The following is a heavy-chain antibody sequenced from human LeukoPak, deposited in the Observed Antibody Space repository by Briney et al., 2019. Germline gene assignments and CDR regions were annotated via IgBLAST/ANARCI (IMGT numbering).Heavy chain of an antibody. CDR1: GFTFSSYS. CDR2: ISSSSSYI. J-gene: IGHJ4*02. CDR3: AREINDYIWGSYRTDYFDY. D-gene: IGHD3-16*02. Sequence: GGSLRLSCAASGFTFSSYSMNWVRQVPGKGLEWVSSISSSSSYIYYADSVKGRFTISRDNAKNSLYLQMNSLRAEDTAVYYCAREINDYIWGSYRTDYFDYWGQGTLVTVSS. V-gene: IGHV3-21*01.